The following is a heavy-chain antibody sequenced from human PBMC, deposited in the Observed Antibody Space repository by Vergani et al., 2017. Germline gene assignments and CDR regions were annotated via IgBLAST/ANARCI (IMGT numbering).Heavy chain of an antibody. CDR2: IWYDGSNK. Sequence: QVQLVESGGGVVQPGRSLRLSCAASGFTFSSYGMHWVRQAPGKGLEWVGVIWYDGSNKYYADSVKGRFTISRDNSKNTLYLQMNSLRAEDTAVYYCARDKRDYYGMDVWGQGTTVTVSS. J-gene: IGHJ6*02. V-gene: IGHV3-33*01. CDR3: ARDKRDYYGMDV. CDR1: GFTFSSYG.